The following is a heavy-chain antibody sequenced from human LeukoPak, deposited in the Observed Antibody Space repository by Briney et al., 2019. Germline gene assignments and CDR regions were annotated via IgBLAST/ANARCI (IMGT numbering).Heavy chain of an antibody. Sequence: SETLSLTCTVSGGSISSYYWSWIRQPPGKGLEWIGYIYYSGSTNYNPSLKSRVTISVDTSKNQFSLKLSSVTAADTAVYYCARGGGGIAAAGTPSDHWGQGTLVTVSS. CDR3: ARGGGGIAAAGTPSDH. V-gene: IGHV4-59*01. CDR1: GGSISSYY. D-gene: IGHD6-13*01. CDR2: IYYSGST. J-gene: IGHJ4*02.